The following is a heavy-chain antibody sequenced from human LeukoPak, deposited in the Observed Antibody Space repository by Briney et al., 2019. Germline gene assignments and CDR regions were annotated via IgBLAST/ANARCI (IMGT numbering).Heavy chain of an antibody. CDR2: INHSGST. J-gene: IGHJ4*02. D-gene: IGHD5-24*01. CDR3: ARSVEMATRSFDY. V-gene: IGHV4-34*01. CDR1: GGSFSGYY. Sequence: SETLSLTCAVYGGSFSGYYWSWIRQPPGEGLEWIGEINHSGSTNYNPSLKSRVTISIDTSKNQFSLNLSSVTAADTAVYYCARSVEMATRSFDYWGQGTLVTVSS.